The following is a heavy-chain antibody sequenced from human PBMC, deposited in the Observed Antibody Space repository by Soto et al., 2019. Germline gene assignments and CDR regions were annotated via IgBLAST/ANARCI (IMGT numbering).Heavy chain of an antibody. V-gene: IGHV1-18*01. J-gene: IGHJ4*02. D-gene: IGHD3-16*01. Sequence: XSVKVSCNTSVYTLTSYGLAWLRPAPGQRPEWMGWVSTNNANANYAQKFQGRVTMTTDTATTTTYMELRSLRSDDTAVYYCARELNTDSSAYYSFAYWGQGSLVTVSS. CDR3: ARELNTDSSAYYSFAY. CDR2: VSTNNANA. CDR1: VYTLTSYG.